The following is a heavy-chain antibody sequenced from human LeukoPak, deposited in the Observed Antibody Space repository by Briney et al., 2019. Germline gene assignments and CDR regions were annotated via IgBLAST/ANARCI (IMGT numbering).Heavy chain of an antibody. CDR2: ITTSSSYT. J-gene: IGHJ6*03. CDR1: GFSFSSYN. CDR3: ARDPYSGAYGDTYYYFMDV. D-gene: IGHD1-26*01. Sequence: GGSLRLSCEASGFSFSSYNMDWVRQTPGKGLEWISSITTSSSYTFYADSVKGRFTISRDNARNSLYLQMNSLTAEDTAVYYCARDPYSGAYGDTYYYFMDVWGKGTTVTISS. V-gene: IGHV3-21*01.